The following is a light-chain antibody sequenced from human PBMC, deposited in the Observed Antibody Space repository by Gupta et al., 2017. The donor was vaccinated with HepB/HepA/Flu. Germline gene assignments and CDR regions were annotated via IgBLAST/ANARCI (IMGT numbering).Light chain of an antibody. CDR1: SSNIGSHY. CDR2: EKS. CDR3: VTWDSSLSAGV. Sequence: QSVLTQPPSVSAAPGQKVTISCSGSSSNIGSHYISCYQQLPGTAPKPLISEKSERPSWIPDRFSGSKSGTSATLAITGLQPGDEAYYYCVTWDSSLSAGVVGGGTKVTVL. V-gene: IGLV1-51*01. J-gene: IGLJ2*01.